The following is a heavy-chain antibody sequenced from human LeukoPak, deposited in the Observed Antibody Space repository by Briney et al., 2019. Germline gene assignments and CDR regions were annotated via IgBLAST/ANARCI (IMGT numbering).Heavy chain of an antibody. CDR2: IYHSGST. CDR3: ARSTGSYAHLYY. V-gene: IGHV4-30-2*02. J-gene: IGHJ4*02. D-gene: IGHD3-16*01. Sequence: PSETLSLTCAVSGGSISSGGYSWSWIRQPPGKGLEWIGYIYHSGSTYYNPSLKGRVTISVDRSKNQFSLNLSSVTAADTAVYYCARSTGSYAHLYYWGQGTLVTVSS. CDR1: GGSISSGGYS.